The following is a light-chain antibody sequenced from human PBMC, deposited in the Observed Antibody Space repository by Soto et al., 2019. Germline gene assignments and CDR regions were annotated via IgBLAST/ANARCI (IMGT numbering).Light chain of an antibody. CDR3: QQYGDSPT. V-gene: IGKV3-20*01. Sequence: EIVLTQSPGTLSLSPGERATRSCRASQPFNSYYLAWFQQKTGQSPRLVMYDISTRATGVPDRFSGRGSGTDFTLTISRLEPEDFAVYYCQQYGDSPTFGGGTKVEIK. CDR1: QPFNSYY. J-gene: IGKJ4*01. CDR2: DIS.